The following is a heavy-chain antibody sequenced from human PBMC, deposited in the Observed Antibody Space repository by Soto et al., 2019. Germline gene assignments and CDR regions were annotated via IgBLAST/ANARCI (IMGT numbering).Heavy chain of an antibody. V-gene: IGHV1-69*14. Sequence: QVQLVQSGAEVKKPGSSVKVSCKASGGTFSSYAISWVRQAPGQGLEWMGGIIPIFGTANYAQKFQGRVTLTADKSTIEAYMELRRLRSEVMAVYYNAGKKDGYFNFGSNVRGQETRVTVSS. CDR2: IIPIFGTA. CDR1: GGTFSSYA. J-gene: IGHJ6*02. CDR3: AGKKDGYFNFGSNV.